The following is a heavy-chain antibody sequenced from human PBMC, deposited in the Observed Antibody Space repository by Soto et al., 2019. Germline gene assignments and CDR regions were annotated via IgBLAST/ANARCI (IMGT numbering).Heavy chain of an antibody. J-gene: IGHJ3*02. D-gene: IGHD7-27*01. Sequence: PTETPSLTCAVSGGYISSGGYSWSWIRQPPGKGLEWIGYIYHSGSTYYNPSLKSRVTISVDRSKNQFSLKLSSVTAADTAVYYCARGTGGDAFDIWGQGTMVTVSS. CDR1: GGYISSGGYS. V-gene: IGHV4-30-2*01. CDR2: IYHSGST. CDR3: ARGTGGDAFDI.